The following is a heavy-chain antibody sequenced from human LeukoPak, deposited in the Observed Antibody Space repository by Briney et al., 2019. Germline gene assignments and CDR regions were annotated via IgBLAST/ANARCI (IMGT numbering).Heavy chain of an antibody. J-gene: IGHJ3*02. D-gene: IGHD3-10*01. V-gene: IGHV3-48*01. CDR3: ALGWAYGAFDI. CDR1: GFIFSSYR. Sequence: PGGSLRLSCVGSGFIFSSYRMNWVRQAPGKGLEWISYISSSSTTIYYADSVKGRFTISRDDAKNSLYLQMNSLRAEDTAVYYCALGWAYGAFDIWGQGTMVTVSS. CDR2: ISSSSTTI.